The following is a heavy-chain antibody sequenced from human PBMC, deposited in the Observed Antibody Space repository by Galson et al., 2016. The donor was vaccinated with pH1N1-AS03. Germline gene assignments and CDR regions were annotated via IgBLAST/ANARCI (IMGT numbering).Heavy chain of an antibody. D-gene: IGHD1-26*01. CDR2: INPNNGVT. V-gene: IGHV1-2*04. CDR3: ARDPRGPCSSATCATTYYFGMDV. CDR1: GYIFTGFY. J-gene: IGHJ6*02. Sequence: QSGAEVKKPGESVKISCKASGYIFTGFYVHWVRQAPGQGLEWMGWINPNNGVTNYAQKFQAWVTMTGDTSISTAYMELYGLKSDDTAVYYCARDPRGPCSSATCATTYYFGMDVWGQGTTVIVSS.